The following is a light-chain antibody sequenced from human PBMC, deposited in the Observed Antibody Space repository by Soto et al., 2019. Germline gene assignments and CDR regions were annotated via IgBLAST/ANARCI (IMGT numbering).Light chain of an antibody. CDR2: LGF. CDR3: MRALPTRYA. CDR1: QSLLHSNGYNY. J-gene: IGKJ2*01. V-gene: IGKV2-28*01. Sequence: DIVMTQSPLSLPVTPGEPASISCRSSQSLLHSNGYNYLDWYLQKPGQSPQLLIYLGFNRASEVPDRFSSSGSGTDFTLIISRVAAEDVGVYYCMRALPTRYAFGQGTKLVIK.